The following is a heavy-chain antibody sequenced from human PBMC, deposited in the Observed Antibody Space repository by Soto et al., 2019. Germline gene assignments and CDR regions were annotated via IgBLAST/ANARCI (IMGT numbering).Heavy chain of an antibody. CDR3: ASILGGSYPARWFDP. V-gene: IGHV1-18*01. Sequence: GASVKVSCKASGYTFTSYGISWVRQAPGQGLEWMGWISAYNGNTNYAQKLQGRVTMTTDTSTSTAYMELRSLRSDDTAVYYCASILGGSYPARWFDPWGQGTLVTVSS. J-gene: IGHJ5*02. CDR2: ISAYNGNT. D-gene: IGHD1-26*01. CDR1: GYTFTSYG.